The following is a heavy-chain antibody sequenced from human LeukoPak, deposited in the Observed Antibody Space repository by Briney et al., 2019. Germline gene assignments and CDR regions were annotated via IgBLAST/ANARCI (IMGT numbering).Heavy chain of an antibody. J-gene: IGHJ4*02. CDR2: FHFSGST. CDR3: VYDYVWGSYRYTDY. D-gene: IGHD3-16*02. CDR1: GASVTMGSYY. V-gene: IGHV4-39*01. Sequence: SETLSLTCSVSGASVTMGSYYWAWIRQPPGKGLEWIGTFHFSGSTYYNPSLKSRVTISVDTSKNSVSLMLRSVTAADTAVYYCVYDYVWGSYRYTDYWGQGTLVTVSS.